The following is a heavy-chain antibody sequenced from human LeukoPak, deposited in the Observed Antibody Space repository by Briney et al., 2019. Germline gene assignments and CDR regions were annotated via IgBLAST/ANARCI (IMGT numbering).Heavy chain of an antibody. J-gene: IGHJ4*02. Sequence: PSETLSLTCAVYGVSFGGYYWSWIRQPPGEGLEWIGEINHSGSTNYNPSLKSRVTISVDTSKNQFSLKLSSVTAADTAVYYCARGRPSYYDFWSGYRFDYWGQGTLVTVSS. V-gene: IGHV4-34*01. CDR3: ARGRPSYYDFWSGYRFDY. CDR2: INHSGST. D-gene: IGHD3-3*01. CDR1: GVSFGGYY.